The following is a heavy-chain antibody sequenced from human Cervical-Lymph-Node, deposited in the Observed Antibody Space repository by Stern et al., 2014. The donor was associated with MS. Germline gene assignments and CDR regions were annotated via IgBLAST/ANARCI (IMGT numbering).Heavy chain of an antibody. Sequence: QLVESGPEVKKPGPSVKVSCKASGFTFTSSAVQWVRQARGPRLEWIGWIVVGSGNTNYAQKFQERVTITRDMSTSTAYMELSSLRSEDTAVYYCAAEPMYYSDSVGAFDIWGQGTMVTVSS. CDR1: GFTFTSSA. V-gene: IGHV1-58*01. D-gene: IGHD3-22*01. CDR2: IVVGSGNT. J-gene: IGHJ3*02. CDR3: AAEPMYYSDSVGAFDI.